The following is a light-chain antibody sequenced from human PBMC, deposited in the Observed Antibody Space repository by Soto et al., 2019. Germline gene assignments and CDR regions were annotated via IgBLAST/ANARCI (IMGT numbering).Light chain of an antibody. CDR1: QSISSNY. J-gene: IGKJ1*01. CDR2: GAF. V-gene: IGKV3-20*01. CDR3: QQYGTSPWT. Sequence: EIVLTQSPGTLSLSPGERATLSCRASQSISSNYLAWYQQKPGQPPRLLIYGAFSRAVGIPDNFNGSGSGTDFTLTIYRLEPEDFAVYYCQQYGTSPWTFGQGTKVEIK.